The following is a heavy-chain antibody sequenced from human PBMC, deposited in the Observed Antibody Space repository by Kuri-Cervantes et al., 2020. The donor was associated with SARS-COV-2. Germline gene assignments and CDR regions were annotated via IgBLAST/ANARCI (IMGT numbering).Heavy chain of an antibody. CDR3: ARQGYCSGGSCYSGAMDV. V-gene: IGHV3-64D*06. D-gene: IGHD2-15*01. CDR2: ISSNGGST. J-gene: IGHJ6*02. CDR1: GFTFSSYA. Sequence: GGSLRLSCSASGFTFSSYAMHWVRQAPGKGLEYVSAISSNGGSTYYADSVKGRFTISRDNSKNTLYLQMSSLRAEDTAVYYCARQGYCSGGSCYSGAMDVWGQGTTVTVSS.